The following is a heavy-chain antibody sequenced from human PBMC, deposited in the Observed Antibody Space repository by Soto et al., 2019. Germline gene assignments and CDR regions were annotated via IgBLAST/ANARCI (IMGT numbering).Heavy chain of an antibody. Sequence: ASVKVSCKASGYTFTSYYMHCVRQAPGQGLEWMGIINPSGGSTSYAQKFQGRVTMTRDTSTSTVYMELSSLRSEDTAVYYCAREPMIVVVITGDAFGIWGQGTMVTVSS. D-gene: IGHD3-22*01. CDR2: INPSGGST. CDR1: GYTFTSYY. V-gene: IGHV1-46*01. CDR3: AREPMIVVVITGDAFGI. J-gene: IGHJ3*02.